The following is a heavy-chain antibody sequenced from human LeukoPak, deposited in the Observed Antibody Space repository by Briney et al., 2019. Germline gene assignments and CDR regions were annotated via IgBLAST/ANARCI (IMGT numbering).Heavy chain of an antibody. Sequence: GGSLRLSCAASRFTFTSSAMSWVRQAPGKGLEWVSGIRGSGDSTYYADSVKGRFTISRDNSKNTLYLQMNSLRAEDTAVYYCASPFGYWGQGTLVTVSS. V-gene: IGHV3-23*01. CDR3: ASPFGY. J-gene: IGHJ4*02. CDR1: RFTFTSSA. CDR2: IRGSGDST. D-gene: IGHD3-10*01.